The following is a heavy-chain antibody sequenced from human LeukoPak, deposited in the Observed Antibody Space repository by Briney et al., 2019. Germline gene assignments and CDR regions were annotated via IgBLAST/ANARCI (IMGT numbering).Heavy chain of an antibody. CDR3: AKDQGSGTDY. V-gene: IGHV3-21*01. CDR2: IISSSSYI. D-gene: IGHD6-19*01. Sequence: GGSLRLSCAASGFTFSSYSINSARQAPGNWLECVSSIISSSSYIYYTDSVKGRFTIYRDNAKNSLYLQMNSLRAEDTAVYYCAKDQGSGTDYWGQGTLVTVSS. CDR1: GFTFSSYS. J-gene: IGHJ4*02.